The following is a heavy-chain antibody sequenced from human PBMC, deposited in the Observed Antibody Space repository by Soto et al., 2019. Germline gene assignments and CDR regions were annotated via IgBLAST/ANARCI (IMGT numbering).Heavy chain of an antibody. CDR3: AKAMYYYDSSGYYVPKYYYYGMDV. CDR2: ISGSGGST. CDR1: GFTFSSYA. D-gene: IGHD3-22*01. J-gene: IGHJ6*02. V-gene: IGHV3-23*01. Sequence: PGGSLRLSCAASGFTFSSYAMSWVRQAPGKGLEWVSAISGSGGSTCYADSVKGRFTISRDNSKNTLCLQMNSLRAEDTAVYYCAKAMYYYDSSGYYVPKYYYYGMDVRGQRTTVTVSS.